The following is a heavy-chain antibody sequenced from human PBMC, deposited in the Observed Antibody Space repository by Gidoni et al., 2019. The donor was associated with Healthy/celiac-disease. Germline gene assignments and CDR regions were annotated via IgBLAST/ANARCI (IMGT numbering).Heavy chain of an antibody. CDR2: INHSGST. CDR3: ARGIVVVPAAKPFYYMDV. V-gene: IGHV4-34*01. CDR1: GASFSVYY. D-gene: IGHD2-2*01. Sequence: QVQLQQRGAGLLKPSEPLSRTCAVYGASFSVYYWNWIRQPPGKGLEWIGEINHSGSTNYNPSLKSRVTISVDTSKNQFSLKLSSVTAADTAVYYCARGIVVVPAAKPFYYMDVWGKGTTVTVSS. J-gene: IGHJ6*03.